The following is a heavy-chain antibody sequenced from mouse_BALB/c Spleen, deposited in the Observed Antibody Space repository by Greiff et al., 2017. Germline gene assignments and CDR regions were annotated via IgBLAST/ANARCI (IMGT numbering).Heavy chain of an antibody. CDR1: GFSLTSYG. CDR3: ARDDYGSSYVAY. Sequence: VKLVESGPGLVAPSQSLSITCTVSGFSLTSYGVHWVRQPPGKGLEWLGVIWAGGSTNYNSALMSRLSISKDNSKSQVFLKMNSLQTDDTAMYYCARDDYGSSYVAYWGQGTLVTVSA. J-gene: IGHJ3*01. D-gene: IGHD1-1*01. CDR2: IWAGGST. V-gene: IGHV2-9*02.